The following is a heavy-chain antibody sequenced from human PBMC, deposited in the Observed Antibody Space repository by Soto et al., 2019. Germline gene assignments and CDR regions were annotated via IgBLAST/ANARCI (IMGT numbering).Heavy chain of an antibody. CDR3: ARFPRRGSSQAY. J-gene: IGHJ4*02. D-gene: IGHD6-13*01. CDR2: INHSGST. CDR1: GGSFSGYY. Sequence: QVQLQQWGAGLLKPSETLSLICAVYGGSFSGYYWSWIRQPPGKGLEWIGDINHSGSTNYNPSLKSRVTISVDTSKNQFSLKLSSVTAADTAVYYCARFPRRGSSQAYWGQGTLVTVSS. V-gene: IGHV4-34*01.